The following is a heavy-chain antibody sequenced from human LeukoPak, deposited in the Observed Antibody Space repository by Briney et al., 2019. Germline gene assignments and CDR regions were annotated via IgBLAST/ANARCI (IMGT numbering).Heavy chain of an antibody. CDR2: ISYDGSNK. J-gene: IGHJ6*02. V-gene: IGHV3-30*04. Sequence: GRSLRLSCAASGFTFSSYAMHWVRQAPGKGLEWVAVISYDGSNKYYADSVKGRFTISRDNSKNTLYLQMNSLRAEDTAVYYCARDKGGYCSGGSCFLRSYYYYGMDAWGQGTTVTVSS. CDR3: ARDKGGYCSGGSCFLRSYYYYGMDA. CDR1: GFTFSSYA. D-gene: IGHD2-15*01.